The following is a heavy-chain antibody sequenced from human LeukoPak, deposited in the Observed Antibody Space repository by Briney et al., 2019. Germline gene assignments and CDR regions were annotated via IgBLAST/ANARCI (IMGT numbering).Heavy chain of an antibody. Sequence: PSETLSLTCAVSGGSISIDAYSWSWIRQPPGKGLEWIGYIYHSGSTYYNPSLKSRVTISVDRSKNQFSLKLSSVTAADTAVYYCAGSPYYGNFDDWGQGTLVTVSS. D-gene: IGHD3-22*01. J-gene: IGHJ4*02. CDR3: AGSPYYGNFDD. V-gene: IGHV4-30-2*01. CDR2: IYHSGST. CDR1: GGSISIDAYS.